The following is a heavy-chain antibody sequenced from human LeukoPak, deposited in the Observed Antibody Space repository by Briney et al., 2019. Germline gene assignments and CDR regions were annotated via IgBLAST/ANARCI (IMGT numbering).Heavy chain of an antibody. CDR3: ARHARRLLWFGELAPGRYFDL. Sequence: SETLSLTCTVSGGSISSYYWSWIRQPPGKGLEWIGYIYYSGSTNYNPSLKSRVTISVDTSKNQFSLKLSSVTAADTAVYYCARHARRLLWFGELAPGRYFDLWGRGTLVTVSS. V-gene: IGHV4-59*08. CDR2: IYYSGST. CDR1: GGSISSYY. J-gene: IGHJ2*01. D-gene: IGHD3-10*01.